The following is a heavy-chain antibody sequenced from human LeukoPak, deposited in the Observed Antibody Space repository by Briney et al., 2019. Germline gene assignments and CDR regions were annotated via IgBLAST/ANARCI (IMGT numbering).Heavy chain of an antibody. Sequence: GGSLRLSCAASGFTFSSYGMSWVRQAPGKGLEWVSAISGSGGSTYYADSVKGRFTISRDNSKNTLYLQMNSLRAEDTAIYYCAKHPYEGYCSGGSCWNNWFDPWGQGTLVTVSS. D-gene: IGHD2-15*01. V-gene: IGHV3-23*01. CDR2: ISGSGGST. J-gene: IGHJ5*02. CDR3: AKHPYEGYCSGGSCWNNWFDP. CDR1: GFTFSSYG.